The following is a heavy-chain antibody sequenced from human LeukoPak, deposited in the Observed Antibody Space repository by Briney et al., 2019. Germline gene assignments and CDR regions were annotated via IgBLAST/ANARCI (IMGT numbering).Heavy chain of an antibody. CDR1: GFTFSSYW. Sequence: GGSLRLSCAASGFTFSSYWMSWVRQAPGKGLEWVANIKQDGSEKYYVDSVKGRFTISRDNAKNSLYLQMNSLRAEDTAVYYCARGGRIAARGENAFDIWGQGTMVTVSS. D-gene: IGHD6-13*01. CDR3: ARGGRIAARGENAFDI. CDR2: IKQDGSEK. J-gene: IGHJ3*02. V-gene: IGHV3-7*01.